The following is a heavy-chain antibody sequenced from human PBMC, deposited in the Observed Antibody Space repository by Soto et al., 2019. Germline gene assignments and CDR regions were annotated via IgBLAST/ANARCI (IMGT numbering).Heavy chain of an antibody. CDR1: GFTFSSYW. D-gene: IGHD3-16*01. J-gene: IGHJ6*02. CDR2: INIDGTST. Sequence: EVQLVESGGGLVQPGGSLRLSCAASGFTFSSYWMHWVRQVSGKGLVWVSRINIDGTSTSYADSVKGRFTISSENAKNTMHLHRRSLRDEDTAFYYCTSGSFDDYVYCDMDVGSHGTTVTASS. V-gene: IGHV3-74*01. CDR3: TSGSFDDYVYCDMDV.